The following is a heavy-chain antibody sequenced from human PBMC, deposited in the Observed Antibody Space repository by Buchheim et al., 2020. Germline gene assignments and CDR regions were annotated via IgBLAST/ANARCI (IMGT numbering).Heavy chain of an antibody. CDR3: AKGFGVVTPYYYYYYMDV. J-gene: IGHJ6*03. CDR2: INHSGST. CDR1: GGSFSGYY. D-gene: IGHD3-3*01. Sequence: QVQLQQWGAGLLKPSETLSLTCAVYGGSFSGYYWSWIRQPPGKGLEWIGEINHSGSTNYNPSLKRRITISVDTSKNQFSPKLSSVTAADTAVYYCAKGFGVVTPYYYYYYMDVWGKGTT. V-gene: IGHV4-34*01.